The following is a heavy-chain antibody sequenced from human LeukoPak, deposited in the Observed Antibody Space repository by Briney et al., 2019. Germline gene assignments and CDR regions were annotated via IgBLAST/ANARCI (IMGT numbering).Heavy chain of an antibody. CDR1: GFTFSSYW. CDR3: ARTTAMIVVTDAFDI. V-gene: IGHV3-7*01. CDR2: IKQDGSEK. D-gene: IGHD3-22*01. J-gene: IGHJ3*02. Sequence: GGSLRLSCAASGFTFSSYWMSWVRQAPGKGLEWVANIKQDGSEKYYVDSVKGRFTISRDNAKNSLYLQMNSLRAEDTAVYYCARTTAMIVVTDAFDIWGQGTMVTVSS.